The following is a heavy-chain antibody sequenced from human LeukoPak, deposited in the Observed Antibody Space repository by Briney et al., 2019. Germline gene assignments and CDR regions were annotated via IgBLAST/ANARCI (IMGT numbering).Heavy chain of an antibody. Sequence: GGSLRLSCAVSGFPLSSYAMSWVRQAPGKGLEWVSATGSSDAGTYYADSVRGRFTISRDNSKNTLYLQMNSLRAEDTAVYYCAKDRSAAGYFDYWGQGTLVTVSS. CDR3: AKDRSAAGYFDY. CDR1: GFPLSSYA. D-gene: IGHD6-13*01. V-gene: IGHV3-23*01. CDR2: TGSSDAGT. J-gene: IGHJ4*02.